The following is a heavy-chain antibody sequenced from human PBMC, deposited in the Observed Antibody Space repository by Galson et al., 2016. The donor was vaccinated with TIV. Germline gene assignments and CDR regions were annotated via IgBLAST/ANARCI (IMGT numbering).Heavy chain of an antibody. CDR1: GYTFTIYG. D-gene: IGHD1-1*01. J-gene: IGHJ6*02. CDR2: ISAYSGNT. V-gene: IGHV1-18*01. CDR3: ARDHGERRDFHYYGMDV. Sequence: SVKVSCKAPGYTFTIYGISWVRQAPGQGLEWMGWISAYSGNTDYAQKLRGRLTMTRDKSTATAFMELRSLRSDDTAVYYCARDHGERRDFHYYGMDVWGQGTTVTVSS.